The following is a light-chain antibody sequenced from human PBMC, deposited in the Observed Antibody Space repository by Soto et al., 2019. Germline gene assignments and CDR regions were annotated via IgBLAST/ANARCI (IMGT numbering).Light chain of an antibody. J-gene: IGKJ4*01. CDR3: QQYGSSPT. CDR1: QSVSN. Sequence: IVLKHSPGSLSFSPGEIATLSCRASQSVSNNQQKPGQAPRLLIYGASSRATGIPDRFSGSGSGTDFTLTISRLEPEDFAVYYCQQYGSSPTFGGGTKVDI. V-gene: IGKV3-20*01. CDR2: GAS.